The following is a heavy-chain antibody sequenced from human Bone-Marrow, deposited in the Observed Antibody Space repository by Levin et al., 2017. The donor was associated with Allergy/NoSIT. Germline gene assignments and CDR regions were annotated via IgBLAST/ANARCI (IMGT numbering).Heavy chain of an antibody. V-gene: IGHV3-30-3*01. CDR2: VSHEATTT. J-gene: IGHJ4*02. Sequence: GGSLRLSCAASGFSFSAAVMHWVRLAPGKGLEWVAVVSHEATTTIYADSVKGRFSISRDNSENTLYLQMNTLRTEDTALYYCSSAGQTSGFAALYHSCGLGVPVTVS. CDR3: SSAGQTSGFAALYHS. D-gene: IGHD3-22*01. CDR1: GFSFSAAV.